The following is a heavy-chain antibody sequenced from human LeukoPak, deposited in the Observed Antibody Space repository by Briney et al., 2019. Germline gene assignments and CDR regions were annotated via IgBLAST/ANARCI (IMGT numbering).Heavy chain of an antibody. V-gene: IGHV3-23*01. CDR3: AKLRDFYDSTGYSRFPY. J-gene: IGHJ1*01. D-gene: IGHD3-22*01. CDR1: GFTFSGYA. Sequence: PGGSLRLSCAASGFTFSGYAMGWVRQAPGKGREWGSAISGSARRTYYADSVKGRFTISRDNSKNSLYLQMNSLRAEDTAVYYCAKLRDFYDSTGYSRFPYWGQGTLVTVSS. CDR2: ISGSARRT.